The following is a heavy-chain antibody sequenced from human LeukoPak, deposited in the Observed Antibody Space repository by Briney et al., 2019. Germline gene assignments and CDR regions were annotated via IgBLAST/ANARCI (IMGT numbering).Heavy chain of an antibody. Sequence: GGSLRLSCAASGFTFSSYAMSWVRQAPGKGLEWVSAISGSGGSTYYADSVKGRFTISRDNSKNTLYLQMNSLRAEDTAVYYCAKDFIVLLWFGALDVWGKGTTVTVSS. CDR2: ISGSGGST. D-gene: IGHD3-10*01. V-gene: IGHV3-23*01. CDR1: GFTFSSYA. CDR3: AKDFIVLLWFGALDV. J-gene: IGHJ6*04.